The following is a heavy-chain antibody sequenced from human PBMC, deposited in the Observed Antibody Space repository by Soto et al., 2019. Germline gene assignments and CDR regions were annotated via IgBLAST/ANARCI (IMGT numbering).Heavy chain of an antibody. CDR2: IDWADDK. V-gene: IGHV2-70*01. D-gene: IGHD5-18*01. Sequence: SGPTLVNPTQTLTLTCTFSGFSLSTTGMCVSWIRQPPGKALEWLELIDWADDKYYSTCLKTRLTISKDTSKNQVVLTMTNVEPVDTATYFCSRAVGGFTYGYPDYWGQGTLVTVSS. CDR3: SRAVGGFTYGYPDY. CDR1: GFSLSTTGMC. J-gene: IGHJ4*02.